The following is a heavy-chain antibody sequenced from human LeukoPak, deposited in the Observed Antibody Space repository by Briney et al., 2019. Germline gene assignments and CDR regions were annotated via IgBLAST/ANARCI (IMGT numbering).Heavy chain of an antibody. CDR3: ARENYYYDSSGYYDYYYYMDV. Sequence: PSETLSLTCTVSGGSISSYYWSWIRQPAGKGLEWIGRIYTSGSTNYNPSLKSRVTMSVDTSKNQFSLKLSSVTAADTAVYYCARENYYYDSSGYYDYYYYMDVWGKGTTVTISS. CDR1: GGSISSYY. CDR2: IYTSGST. V-gene: IGHV4-4*07. D-gene: IGHD3-22*01. J-gene: IGHJ6*03.